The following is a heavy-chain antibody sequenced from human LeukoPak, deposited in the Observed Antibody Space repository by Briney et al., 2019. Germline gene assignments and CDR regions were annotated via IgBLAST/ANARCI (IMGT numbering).Heavy chain of an antibody. D-gene: IGHD1-1*01. CDR1: GYTFTPYY. V-gene: IGHV1-2*02. CDR2: IDPNSGGT. CDR3: ARGPTHTNWSRWFDP. J-gene: IGHJ5*02. Sequence: ASVKVSCKASGYTFTPYYIHWVRQAPGQGLEWMGWIDPNSGGTNYAQTFQGRVTMTRDTSISTAYMDLSRLISDDTAMYYCARGPTHTNWSRWFDPWGQGTLVTVSS.